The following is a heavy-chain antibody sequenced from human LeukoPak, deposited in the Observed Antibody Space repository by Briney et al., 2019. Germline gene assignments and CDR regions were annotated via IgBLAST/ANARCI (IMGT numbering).Heavy chain of an antibody. V-gene: IGHV4-59*08. Sequence: PSETLSLTCAIYGGSFSGYYWSWIRQPPGKGLEWIGYIYYSGSTNYNPSLKSRVTISVDTSKNQFSLKLSSVTAADTAVYYCAGSYYYDSSGYFPCWGQGTLVTVSS. J-gene: IGHJ4*02. D-gene: IGHD3-22*01. CDR2: IYYSGST. CDR1: GGSFSGYY. CDR3: AGSYYYDSSGYFPC.